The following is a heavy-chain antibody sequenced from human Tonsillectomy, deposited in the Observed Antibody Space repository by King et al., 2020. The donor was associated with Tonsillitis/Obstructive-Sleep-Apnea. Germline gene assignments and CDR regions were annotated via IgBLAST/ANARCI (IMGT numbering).Heavy chain of an antibody. CDR1: GYSFASQW. CDR2: IYPDDSDT. V-gene: IGHV5-51*01. CDR3: AGLLWSGYFYFDF. D-gene: IGHD3-3*01. J-gene: IGHJ4*02. Sequence: EDQLVQSGAEVKKPGESLKIYCKGSGYSFASQWIGWVRQMPGKGLEWMGRIYPDDSDTRYNPSFQCQVTISAAKSISTPYLQWSSLKASDTAMYYCAGLLWSGYFYFDFWGQGTLVTVSS.